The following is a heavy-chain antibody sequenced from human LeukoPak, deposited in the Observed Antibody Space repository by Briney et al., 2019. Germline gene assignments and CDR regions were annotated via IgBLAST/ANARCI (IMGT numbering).Heavy chain of an antibody. Sequence: ASVKVSCKVSGYTLTELSMHWVRQAPGKGLEWMGGFDPEDGETIYAQKFQGRVTMTEDTSTDTAYMELSSLRSEDTAVYYCATVVYYYDSSGYYYGRVPPVYYFDYWGQGTLVTVSS. CDR2: FDPEDGET. V-gene: IGHV1-24*01. J-gene: IGHJ4*02. CDR3: ATVVYYYDSSGYYYGRVPPVYYFDY. D-gene: IGHD3-22*01. CDR1: GYTLTELS.